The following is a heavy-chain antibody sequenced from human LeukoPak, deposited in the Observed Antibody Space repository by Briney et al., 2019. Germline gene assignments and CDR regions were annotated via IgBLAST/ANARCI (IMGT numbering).Heavy chain of an antibody. CDR3: AREGTAGNYYYGMDV. CDR2: ISSSGSTI. V-gene: IGHV3-48*03. D-gene: IGHD1-1*01. J-gene: IGHJ6*02. Sequence: GGSLRLSCAASGFTCSSYEMNWVRQAPGKGLEWVSYISSSGSTIYYADSVKGRFTISRDNAKNSLYLQMNSLRAENTAVYYCAREGTAGNYYYGMDVWGQGTMVTVSS. CDR1: GFTCSSYE.